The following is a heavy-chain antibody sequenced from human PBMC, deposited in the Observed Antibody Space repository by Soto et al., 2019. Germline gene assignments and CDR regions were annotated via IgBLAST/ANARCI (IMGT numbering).Heavy chain of an antibody. CDR3: ARDRTGAARRTRDWFDP. D-gene: IGHD6-6*01. CDR1: GGSVSSGSYY. J-gene: IGHJ5*02. Sequence: PSETLSLTCTVSGGSVSSGSYYWSWIRQPPGKGLEWIGYIYYSGSTNYNPSLKSRVTISVDTSKNQFSLKLSSVTAADTAVYYCARDRTGAARRTRDWFDPWGQGTLVTVSS. V-gene: IGHV4-61*01. CDR2: IYYSGST.